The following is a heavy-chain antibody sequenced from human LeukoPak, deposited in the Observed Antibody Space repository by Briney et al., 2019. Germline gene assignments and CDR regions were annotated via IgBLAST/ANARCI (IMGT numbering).Heavy chain of an antibody. V-gene: IGHV1-18*01. CDR3: ARDRKFYYYGSGSPHAFDI. Sequence: ASVKVSCKASGYTFTSYGISWVRQAPGQGLEWMGWISAYNGNTNYAQKLQGRVTMTTDTSTSTAYMELRSLRSDDTAVYYCARDRKFYYYGSGSPHAFDIWGQGTMVTVSS. CDR1: GYTFTSYG. D-gene: IGHD3-10*01. CDR2: ISAYNGNT. J-gene: IGHJ3*02.